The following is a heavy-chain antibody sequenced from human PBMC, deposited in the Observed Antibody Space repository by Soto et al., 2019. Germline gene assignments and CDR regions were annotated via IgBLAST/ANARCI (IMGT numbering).Heavy chain of an antibody. CDR1: GYTFTSYA. J-gene: IGHJ6*02. V-gene: IGHV7-4-1*01. CDR3: ARDNGYSYGQGSYGMDV. CDR2: INTNTGNP. Sequence: VKVSCKASGYTFTSYAMNWVRQATGQGLEWMGWINTNTGNPTYAQGFTGRFVFSLDTSVSTAYLQICSLKAEDTAVYYCARDNGYSYGQGSYGMDVWGQGTTVTVSS. D-gene: IGHD5-18*01.